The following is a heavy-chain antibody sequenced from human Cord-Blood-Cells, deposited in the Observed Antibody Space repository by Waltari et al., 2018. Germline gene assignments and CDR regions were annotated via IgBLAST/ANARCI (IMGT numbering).Heavy chain of an antibody. V-gene: IGHV3-30-3*01. Sequence: QVQLVASGVGGVQPGRSLRRSCAASGVTFSSYAVHWVRQASGKGLEWVAVISYDGSNKYYADSVKGRFTISRDNSKNTLYLQMNSLRAEDTAVYYCARDLKYSSSWYYYYYGMDVWGQGP. CDR2: ISYDGSNK. CDR3: ARDLKYSSSWYYYYYGMDV. J-gene: IGHJ6*02. D-gene: IGHD6-13*01. CDR1: GVTFSSYA.